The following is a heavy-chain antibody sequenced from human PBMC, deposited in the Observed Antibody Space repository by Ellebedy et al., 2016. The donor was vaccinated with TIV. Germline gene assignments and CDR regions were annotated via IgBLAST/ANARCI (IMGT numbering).Heavy chain of an antibody. CDR1: GFTFSSLA. D-gene: IGHD3-10*01. CDR2: ISGSGGTT. J-gene: IGHJ4*02. Sequence: PGGSLRLSCAASGFTFSSLAMNWVRQAPGKGLEWVSGISGSGGTTYYANSVRGRFTIPRDNSKNTLYLRMKNLRAEDTAIYYCASNQRSYGSGGYFAYWGQGTLVTVSS. V-gene: IGHV3-23*01. CDR3: ASNQRSYGSGGYFAY.